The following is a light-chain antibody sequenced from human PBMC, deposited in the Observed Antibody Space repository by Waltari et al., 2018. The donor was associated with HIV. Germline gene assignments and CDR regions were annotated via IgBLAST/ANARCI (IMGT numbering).Light chain of an antibody. CDR2: GDT. Sequence: QSVLTQAPSVSGAPGQRVTTSCSGSSSNIGAGYDVHWYQQRPGTAPKLLIYGDTNRPSGVPDRFSGSKSGTSASLVITGLQADDEADYYCQSFDSSLSSSVVFGGGTKLTVL. J-gene: IGLJ2*01. CDR1: SSNIGAGYD. CDR3: QSFDSSLSSSVV. V-gene: IGLV1-40*01.